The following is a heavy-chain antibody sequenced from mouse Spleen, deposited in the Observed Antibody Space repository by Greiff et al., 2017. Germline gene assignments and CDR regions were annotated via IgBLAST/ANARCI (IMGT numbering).Heavy chain of an antibody. J-gene: IGHJ4*01. V-gene: IGHV1-69*02. CDR2: IDPSDSYT. Sequence: VQLQQPGAELVKPGASVKLSCKASGYTFTSYWMHWVKQRPGQGLEWIGEIDPSDSYTNYNQKFKGKATLTVDKSSSTAYMQLSSLTSEDSAVYYCARGDDGYYYAMDYWGQGTSVTVSS. CDR3: ARGDDGYYYAMDY. D-gene: IGHD2-3*01. CDR1: GYTFTSYW.